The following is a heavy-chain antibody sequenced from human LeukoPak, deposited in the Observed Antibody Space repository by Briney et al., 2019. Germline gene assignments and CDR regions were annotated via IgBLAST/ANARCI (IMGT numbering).Heavy chain of an antibody. D-gene: IGHD3-22*01. CDR1: GYTFTSYG. Sequence: ASVKVSCKASGYTFTSYGISWVRQAPGQGLEWMGWIIAYNGNTNYAQKLQGRVTMTTDTSTSTAYMELRSLRSDDTAVYYCAREKDYYDSSGYHRGGFDIWGQGTMVTVSS. CDR2: IIAYNGNT. CDR3: AREKDYYDSSGYHRGGFDI. J-gene: IGHJ3*02. V-gene: IGHV1-18*01.